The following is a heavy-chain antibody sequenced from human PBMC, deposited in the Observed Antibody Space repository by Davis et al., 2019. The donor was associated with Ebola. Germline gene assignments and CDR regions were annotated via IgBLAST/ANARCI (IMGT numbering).Heavy chain of an antibody. CDR3: ARSNIVGGGGYYYYYGMDV. J-gene: IGHJ6*02. D-gene: IGHD2/OR15-2a*01. V-gene: IGHV3-33*01. CDR2: IWYDGSNK. CDR1: GFTFSSYG. Sequence: GGSLRLSCAASGFTFSSYGMHWVRQAPGKGLEWVAVIWYDGSNKYYADSVKGRFTISRDNSKNTLYLQMNSLRAEDTAVYYCARSNIVGGGGYYYYYGMDVWGQGTTVTVSS.